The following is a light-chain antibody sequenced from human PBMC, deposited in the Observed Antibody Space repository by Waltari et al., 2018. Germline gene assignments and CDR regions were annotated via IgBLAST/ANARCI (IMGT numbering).Light chain of an antibody. CDR1: QRVSSN. CDR3: QQYNNWPPWT. Sequence: EIVMPQSPATLSVSPGERDTLSCRASQRVSSNLTWYHQKPGQAPRLLIYGASTRATCIPARFSGSGSGTEFTLTISSLQSEDFAVYYCQQYNNWPPWTFGQGTKVEIK. J-gene: IGKJ1*01. CDR2: GAS. V-gene: IGKV3-15*01.